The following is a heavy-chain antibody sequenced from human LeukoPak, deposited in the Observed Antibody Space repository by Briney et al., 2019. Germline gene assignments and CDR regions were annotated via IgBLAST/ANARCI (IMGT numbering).Heavy chain of an antibody. Sequence: TGGSLRLSCAASGFTFSSYAMSWVRQAPGKGLEWVANINQDGSETYYVDSVKGRFTISRDNAKNSLYLQMNSLRAEDTAVYFCARVFPKTVAAHSYFDYWGQGTLVTVSS. CDR1: GFTFSSYA. CDR2: INQDGSET. D-gene: IGHD6-19*01. CDR3: ARVFPKTVAAHSYFDY. V-gene: IGHV3-7*05. J-gene: IGHJ4*02.